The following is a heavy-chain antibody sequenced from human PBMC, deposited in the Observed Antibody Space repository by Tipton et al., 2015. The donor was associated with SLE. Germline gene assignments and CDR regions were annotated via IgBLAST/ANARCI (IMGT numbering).Heavy chain of an antibody. CDR1: GGSIGRYF. Sequence: TLSLTCTVSGGSIGRYFWSWIRQPPGKGLEWIGCIYHSGSTNYNPSLKSRVTISVDTSKNQFSLKLSSVTAADTAVYYCAREPVYYYYYMDVWGKGTTVTVSS. CDR3: AREPVYYYYYMDV. J-gene: IGHJ6*03. CDR2: IYHSGST. V-gene: IGHV4-59*12.